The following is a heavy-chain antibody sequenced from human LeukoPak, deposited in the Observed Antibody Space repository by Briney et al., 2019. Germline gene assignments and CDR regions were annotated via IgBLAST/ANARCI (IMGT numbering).Heavy chain of an antibody. D-gene: IGHD3-16*01. Sequence: GGSLRLSCAASGVTFSSYEMNWVRQGPGKGLEWSSYITTTDTTKYYTNSVKGRFTISRDNAKNSLYLQMHSLRAEDTAVYYCASGGFVFDIWGQGTVVTVSS. CDR1: GVTFSSYE. CDR2: ITTTDTTK. J-gene: IGHJ3*02. V-gene: IGHV3-48*03. CDR3: ASGGFVFDI.